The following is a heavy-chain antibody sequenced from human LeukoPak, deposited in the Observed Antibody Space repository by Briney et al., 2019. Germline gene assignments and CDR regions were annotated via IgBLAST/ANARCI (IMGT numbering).Heavy chain of an antibody. D-gene: IGHD6-13*01. J-gene: IGHJ4*02. CDR3: ARARESSSWSHYFDY. Sequence: SVKVSCKASGGTFSSYAISWVRQAPGQGLEWMGGIIPIFGTANYAQKFQGRVMITTDESTSTAYMELSSLRPEDTAVYYCARARESSSWSHYFDYWGQGTLVTVSS. CDR1: GGTFSSYA. V-gene: IGHV1-69*05. CDR2: IIPIFGTA.